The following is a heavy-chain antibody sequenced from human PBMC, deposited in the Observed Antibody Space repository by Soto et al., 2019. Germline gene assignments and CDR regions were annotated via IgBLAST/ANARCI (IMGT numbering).Heavy chain of an antibody. D-gene: IGHD2-15*01. CDR1: GYSFDTFG. CDR3: ARCYCSVGSCFTCWHFDL. J-gene: IGHJ2*01. Sequence: QVQVVQSGAEVKKPGASVKVACKASGYSFDTFGMSWVRQAPGQGLEWMGWISIEKGDTNSAQKFQDRVIMTTDTSTSTADMELRSLTSDDTAVYYCARCYCSVGSCFTCWHFDLWGRGTLVTVSS. CDR2: ISIEKGDT. V-gene: IGHV1-18*01.